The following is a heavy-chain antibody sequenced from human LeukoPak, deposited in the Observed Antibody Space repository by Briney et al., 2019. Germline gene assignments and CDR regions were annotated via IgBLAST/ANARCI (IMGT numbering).Heavy chain of an antibody. V-gene: IGHV1-2*02. Sequence: ASVKVSCKASGYTFTGYYMHWVRQAPGQGLEWMGWINPNSGGTNYAQKFQDRVTMTRDTSISTAYMELSRLRSDDTAVYYCAREVAARLDYFDYWGQGTLVTVSS. CDR1: GYTFTGYY. CDR2: INPNSGGT. J-gene: IGHJ4*02. CDR3: AREVAARLDYFDY. D-gene: IGHD6-6*01.